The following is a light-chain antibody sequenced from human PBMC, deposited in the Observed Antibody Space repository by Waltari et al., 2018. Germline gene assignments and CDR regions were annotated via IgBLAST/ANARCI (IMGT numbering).Light chain of an antibody. CDR2: LGS. CDR1: QSLLHSNGYNY. V-gene: IGKV2-28*01. Sequence: DIVMTQSPLSLPVTPGEPASISCRSSQSLLHSNGYNYLDRSLQKPGQSPQLLIYLGSNRASGVPDRFSGSESGTDFTLKISRVEAEDVGVYYCMQALQIPWTFGQGTKVEIK. CDR3: MQALQIPWT. J-gene: IGKJ1*01.